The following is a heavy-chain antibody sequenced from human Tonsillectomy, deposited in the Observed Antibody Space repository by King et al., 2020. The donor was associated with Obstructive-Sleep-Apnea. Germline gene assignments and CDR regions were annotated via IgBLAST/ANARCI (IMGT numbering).Heavy chain of an antibody. CDR1: GFTFSSYG. V-gene: IGHV3-30*02. CDR3: AKSLDDRRSSPPPDL. CDR2: FRYDGTNK. J-gene: IGHJ2*01. Sequence: VQLVQSGGGVVQPVRSLRLSCAASGFTFSSYGMHWVRQAPGKGLGWVAFFRYDGTNKYYADSVKGRFTISRDNSKNTLYLQINSLRAEDTAVYYCAKSLDDRRSSPPPDLWGRGTLVTVSS. D-gene: IGHD6-6*01.